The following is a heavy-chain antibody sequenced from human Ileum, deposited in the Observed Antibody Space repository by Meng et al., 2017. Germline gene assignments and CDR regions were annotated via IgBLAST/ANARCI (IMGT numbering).Heavy chain of an antibody. CDR2: MNSDGTTT. D-gene: IGHD6-19*01. V-gene: IGHV3-74*01. Sequence: VDPVESGGGLVQAGGSLRLSCAVSGFTVSSYWMHWVRQAPGKGLVWVSRMNSDGTTTDYADSVKGRFTISRDNAKNTLYLQMNSLRAEDTAVYYCARGGSSAWYWGQGALVTVSS. CDR3: ARGGSSAWY. J-gene: IGHJ4*02. CDR1: GFTVSSYW.